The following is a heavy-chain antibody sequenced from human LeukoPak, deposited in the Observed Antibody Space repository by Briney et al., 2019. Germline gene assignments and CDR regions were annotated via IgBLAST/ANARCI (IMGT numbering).Heavy chain of an antibody. CDR1: GGSISGSY. CDR3: ARQHDSYYYYYIDV. Sequence: SETLSLTCTVSGGSISGSYWSWIRQPPGKGLEWIAYMYNSGSTNYNPSLKSRVTISIDTSKNQFSLTLSFVTAADTAVYYCARQHDSYYYYYIDVWGSGTTVTVSS. J-gene: IGHJ6*03. V-gene: IGHV4-59*08. CDR2: MYNSGST.